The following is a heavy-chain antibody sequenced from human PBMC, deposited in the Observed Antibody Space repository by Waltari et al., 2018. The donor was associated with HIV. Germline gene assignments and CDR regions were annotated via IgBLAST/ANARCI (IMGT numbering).Heavy chain of an antibody. CDR3: VRGAGRDLLLFGGDF. D-gene: IGHD3-16*01. CDR1: GFTSSNFS. CDR2: ISSSHTQM. Sequence: EVHLLESGGGLVKPGGSLRLPCESSGFTSSNFSRNWVRQAPGKGLEWVSSISSSHTQMSYADSVKGRFTIFRDNAKKSLYLQMNSLRDEDTAVYYCVRGAGRDLLLFGGDFWGQGTLVTVSS. V-gene: IGHV3-21*01. J-gene: IGHJ4*02.